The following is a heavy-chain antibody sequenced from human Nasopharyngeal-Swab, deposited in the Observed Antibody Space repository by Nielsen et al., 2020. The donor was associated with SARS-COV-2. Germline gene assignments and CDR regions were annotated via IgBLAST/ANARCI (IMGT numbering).Heavy chain of an antibody. J-gene: IGHJ5*02. CDR2: ISWNSGSI. D-gene: IGHD6-13*01. CDR1: GFTFDDYA. Sequence: GGSLRLSCAASGFTFDDYAMHWVRQVPGKGLEWVSGISWNSGSIGYADSVKGRITISRDKAKNSLYLQMNSLRAEDTALYYCAKDTSSSWYVGWFDPWGQGTLVTVSS. CDR3: AKDTSSSWYVGWFDP. V-gene: IGHV3-9*01.